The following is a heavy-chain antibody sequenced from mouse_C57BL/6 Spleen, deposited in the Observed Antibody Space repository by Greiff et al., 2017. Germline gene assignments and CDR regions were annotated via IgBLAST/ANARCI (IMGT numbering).Heavy chain of an antibody. V-gene: IGHV1-42*01. D-gene: IGHD2-4*01. CDR3: ARSYDYDLYLDY. J-gene: IGHJ2*01. CDR1: GYSFTGYY. Sequence: EVKLQESGPELVKPGASVKISCKASGYSFTGYYMNWVKQSPEKSLEWIGEINPSTGGTTYNQKFKAKATLTVDKSSSTAYMQLKSLTSEDSAVYYCARSYDYDLYLDYWGQGTTLTVSS. CDR2: INPSTGGT.